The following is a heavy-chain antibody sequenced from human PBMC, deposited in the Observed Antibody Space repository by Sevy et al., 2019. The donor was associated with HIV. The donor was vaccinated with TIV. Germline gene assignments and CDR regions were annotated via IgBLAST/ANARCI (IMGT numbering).Heavy chain of an antibody. CDR1: GFTFSDYY. CDR3: SRDPLPTATTLGNSGY. D-gene: IGHD4-17*01. V-gene: IGHV3-11*04. J-gene: IGHJ4*02. CDR2: ISSSGSTI. Sequence: GGSLRLSCAASGFTFSDYYMSWIRQAPGKGLEWVSYISSSGSTIYYADSVKGRFTISRENAKNSLYLQMNSLRAEDTAVYYCSRDPLPTATTLGNSGYWGQGTLVTVSS.